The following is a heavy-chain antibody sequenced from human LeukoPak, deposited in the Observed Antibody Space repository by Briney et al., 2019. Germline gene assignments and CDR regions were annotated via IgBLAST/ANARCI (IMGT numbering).Heavy chain of an antibody. J-gene: IGHJ3*02. V-gene: IGHV1-2*02. CDR3: ARDRDIGRYDAFDI. CDR2: HNPNSGGT. D-gene: IGHD1-26*01. CDR1: GYTLTGYY. Sequence: ASVKVSCKVCGYTLTGYYMHWVRQAPGQGLEWMGWHNPNSGGTNYAQKFQGRVTMTSGTSISTAYMELSRLTSDDTVVYYCARDRDIGRYDAFDIWGQGTMVTVSS.